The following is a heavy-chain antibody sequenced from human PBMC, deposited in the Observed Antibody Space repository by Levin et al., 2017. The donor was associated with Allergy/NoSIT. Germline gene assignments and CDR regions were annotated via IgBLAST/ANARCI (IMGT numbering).Heavy chain of an antibody. Sequence: ASVKVSCKVSGYTLTELSMHWVRQAPGKGLEWMGGFDPEDGETIYAQKFQGRVTMTEDTSTDTAYMELSSLRSEDTAVYYCATPFPFTFGGVIDNYYYYGMDGWGQGTTVTVSS. CDR2: FDPEDGET. CDR1: GYTLTELS. CDR3: ATPFPFTFGGVIDNYYYYGMDG. V-gene: IGHV1-24*01. D-gene: IGHD3-16*02. J-gene: IGHJ6*02.